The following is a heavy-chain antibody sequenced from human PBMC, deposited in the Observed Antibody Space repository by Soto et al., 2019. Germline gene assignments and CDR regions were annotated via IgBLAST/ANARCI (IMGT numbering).Heavy chain of an antibody. J-gene: IGHJ6*02. D-gene: IGHD2-2*01. CDR1: GGAVSSGSYY. CDR3: ARGYCISTTCYAGDYAMDV. V-gene: IGHV4-61*01. CDR2: IYYSGST. Sequence: SETLSLTCAVSGGAVSSGSYYWSWIRQPPGKGLEWIGYIYYSGSTKYNPSLQSRVTISVDTSKNQFSLKLSSVTAADTALYYRARGYCISTTCYAGDYAMDVWGQGTTVT.